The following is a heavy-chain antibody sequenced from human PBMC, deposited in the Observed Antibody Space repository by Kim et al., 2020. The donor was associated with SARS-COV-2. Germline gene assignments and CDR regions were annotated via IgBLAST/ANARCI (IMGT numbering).Heavy chain of an antibody. J-gene: IGHJ4*02. CDR3: ARDAATGIDN. V-gene: IGHV3-23*01. D-gene: IGHD6-25*01. Sequence: AVKGRFTISRENYKNTLYLQMNSLRAEDTAVYYCARDAATGIDNWGQGTLVTVSS.